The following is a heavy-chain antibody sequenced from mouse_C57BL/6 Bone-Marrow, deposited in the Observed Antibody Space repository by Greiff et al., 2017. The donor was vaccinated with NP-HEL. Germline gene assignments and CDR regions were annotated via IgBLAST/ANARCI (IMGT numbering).Heavy chain of an antibody. V-gene: IGHV1-55*01. CDR2: IYPGSGST. CDR3: ARHDYYGSSYDAMDY. Sequence: VQLVESGAELVKPGASVKMSCKASGYTFTSYWITWVKQRPGQGLEWIGDIYPGSGSTNYNEKFKSKATLTVDTSSSTAYMQLSSPTSEDSAVYYGARHDYYGSSYDAMDYWGQGTSVTVSS. D-gene: IGHD1-1*01. J-gene: IGHJ4*01. CDR1: GYTFTSYW.